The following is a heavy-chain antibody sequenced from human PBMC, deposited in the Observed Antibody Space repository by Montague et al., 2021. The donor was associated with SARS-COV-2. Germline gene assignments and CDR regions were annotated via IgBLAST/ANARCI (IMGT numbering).Heavy chain of an antibody. CDR3: ARPGSVSGWFYFDD. CDR2: LSSSGST. CDR1: GESIDRDTYY. D-gene: IGHD6-19*01. V-gene: IGHV4-39*02. J-gene: IGHJ4*02. Sequence: SGTLSLTCIVSGESIDRDTYYWGWIRQSPGKGLEWIGSLSSSGSTYYNPSLRSRVTISMDTSKNHFSLKVNSVTATDTAVYFCARPGSVSGWFYFDDWGRGTLVSVSS.